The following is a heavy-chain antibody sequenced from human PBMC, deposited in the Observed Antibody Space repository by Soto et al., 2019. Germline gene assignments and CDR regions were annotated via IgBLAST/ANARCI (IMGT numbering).Heavy chain of an antibody. J-gene: IGHJ6*03. Sequence: QVQLVQSGPEVKKSGSSVKVSCKLSGGTFTSDTISWLRRAPGQGLEWMGRIIPILGTGNYAQKFQGRITITEDKSRNTGYMELSSLTSEDTAIYYCAREEGYYNMWTFPFYYMDVWGNGTTVTVSS. D-gene: IGHD3-10*01. CDR1: GGTFTSDT. V-gene: IGHV1-69*08. CDR2: IIPILGTG. CDR3: AREEGYYNMWTFPFYYMDV.